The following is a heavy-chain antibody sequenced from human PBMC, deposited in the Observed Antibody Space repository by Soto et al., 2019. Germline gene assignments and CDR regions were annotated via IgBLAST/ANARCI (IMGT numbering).Heavy chain of an antibody. CDR3: ARDSPGVRRWFDP. CDR2: IYYSGST. CDR1: SGSISSYY. D-gene: IGHD3-10*01. V-gene: IGHV4-59*01. Sequence: SETLSLTCTVSSGSISSYYWSWIRQPPGKGLEWIGYIYYSGSTNYNPSLKSRVTISVDTSKNQFSLKLSSVTAADTAVYYCARDSPGVRRWFDPWGQGTLVTVSS. J-gene: IGHJ5*02.